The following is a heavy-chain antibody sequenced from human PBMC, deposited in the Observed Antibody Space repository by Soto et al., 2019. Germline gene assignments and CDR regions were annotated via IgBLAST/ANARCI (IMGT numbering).Heavy chain of an antibody. V-gene: IGHV4-59*11. CDR1: GGSISGHY. Sequence: SETLSLTCTASGGSISGHYWIWIRQSPGKRLEWIGYIFYTGSTNYNPSLKSRVTLSADTSKNQFSLRLSSVTAADTAVYYCARVGSSGWSPDYWGQGTLVTVSS. J-gene: IGHJ4*02. CDR3: ARVGSSGWSPDY. D-gene: IGHD6-19*01. CDR2: IFYTGST.